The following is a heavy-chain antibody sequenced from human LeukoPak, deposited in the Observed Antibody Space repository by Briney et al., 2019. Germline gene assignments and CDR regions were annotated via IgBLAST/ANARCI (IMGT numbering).Heavy chain of an antibody. CDR1: GGSISSYY. V-gene: IGHV4-4*07. J-gene: IGHJ3*02. CDR3: ARDYSSSSGKAFDI. CDR2: IYISGST. Sequence: SETLSLTCTVSGGSISSYYWSWIRQPPGKGLEWIGRIYISGSTNYNPSLKSRVTMSVDTSKNQFSLMLSSVTAADTAVYYCARDYSSSSGKAFDIWGQGTMVTVSS. D-gene: IGHD6-6*01.